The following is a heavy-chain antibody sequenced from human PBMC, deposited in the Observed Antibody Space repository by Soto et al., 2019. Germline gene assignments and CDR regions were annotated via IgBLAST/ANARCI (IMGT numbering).Heavy chain of an antibody. Sequence: QVQLVESGGGVVQPGRSLRLSCAASGFTFSSYGRHWVRQAPGKGLEWVSLIWYDGSKKYYADSVKGRFAISRDNAQNTLYLQMNSLRAEDTAVYYCARDSQWDQTGGADYWGQGTLVTASS. D-gene: IGHD1-26*01. CDR2: IWYDGSKK. J-gene: IGHJ4*02. CDR3: ARDSQWDQTGGADY. V-gene: IGHV3-33*01. CDR1: GFTFSSYG.